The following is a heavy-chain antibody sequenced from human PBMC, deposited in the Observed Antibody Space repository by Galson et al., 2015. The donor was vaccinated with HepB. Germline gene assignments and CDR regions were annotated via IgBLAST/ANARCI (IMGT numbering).Heavy chain of an antibody. V-gene: IGHV3-48*02. CDR3: ARDQVRGDPLCFDY. CDR1: GFTFSSYS. Sequence: SLRLSCAASGFTFSSYSMKWVRQAPGKGLEWVSYISSSSSTIYYADSVKGRFTISRDNAKNSLYLQVNSLRDEDTAVYYCARDQVRGDPLCFDYWGQGTLVTVSS. CDR2: ISSSSSTI. D-gene: IGHD3-10*01. J-gene: IGHJ4*02.